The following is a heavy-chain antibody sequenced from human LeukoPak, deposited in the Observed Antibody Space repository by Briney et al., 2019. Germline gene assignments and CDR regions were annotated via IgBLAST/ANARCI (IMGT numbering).Heavy chain of an antibody. D-gene: IGHD3-22*01. Sequence: ASVKVSCKASGYTFTGYYMHWVRQAPGQGLEWMGWINPNSGGTNYAQKFQGRVTMTRDTSISTAYMELSRLRSDDTAVYYCARHLFRSSGYYDYWGQGTLVTVSS. V-gene: IGHV1-2*02. J-gene: IGHJ4*02. CDR2: INPNSGGT. CDR1: GYTFTGYY. CDR3: ARHLFRSSGYYDY.